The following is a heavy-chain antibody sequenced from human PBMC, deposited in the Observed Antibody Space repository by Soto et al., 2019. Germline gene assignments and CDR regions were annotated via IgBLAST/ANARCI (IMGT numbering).Heavy chain of an antibody. CDR3: ARDSAYYEYVWGSYRPHRLNWFDP. V-gene: IGHV4-34*01. CDR1: GWSFSGYY. J-gene: IGHJ5*02. Sequence: SETLSLPCTVYGWSFSGYYWSWIRQPPGKGLEWIGEINHSGSTNYNPSLKSRVTISVDTSKNQFSLKLSSVTAADTAVYYCARDSAYYEYVWGSYRPHRLNWFDPWGQGTLVTVSS. D-gene: IGHD3-16*02. CDR2: INHSGST.